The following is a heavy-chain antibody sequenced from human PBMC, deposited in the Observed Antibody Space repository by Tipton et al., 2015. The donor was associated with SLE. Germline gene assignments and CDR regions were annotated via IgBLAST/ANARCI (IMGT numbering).Heavy chain of an antibody. Sequence: TLSLTCPVSGGSISSGGFPLDWIRQPPRGGLEWIGRIYATGGTYYNPSLESRVTISVDTSKNQFSLKLSSVTAADTAVYYCARGSGWYSYWYFDLWGRGTLVTVSS. J-gene: IGHJ2*01. V-gene: IGHV4-61*02. D-gene: IGHD6-19*01. CDR1: GGSISSGGFP. CDR2: IYATGGT. CDR3: ARGSGWYSYWYFDL.